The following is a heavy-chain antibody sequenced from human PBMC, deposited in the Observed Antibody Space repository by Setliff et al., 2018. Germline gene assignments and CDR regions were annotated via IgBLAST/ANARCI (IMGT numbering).Heavy chain of an antibody. J-gene: IGHJ4*02. CDR3: ARAGDAASGRKGVFEF. CDR1: GYMFRSYG. D-gene: IGHD1-26*01. CDR2: IIPLFGTT. Sequence: SVKVSCKASGYMFRSYGINWMRQAPGQGLEWVGRIIPLFGTTHFAQEFQGRVTITADESTETTYMDLSSLRSEDTAVYYCARAGDAASGRKGVFEFWGQGTLVTV. V-gene: IGHV1-69*13.